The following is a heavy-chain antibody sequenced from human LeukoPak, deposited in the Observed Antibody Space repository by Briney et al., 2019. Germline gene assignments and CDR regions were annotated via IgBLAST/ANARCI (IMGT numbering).Heavy chain of an antibody. V-gene: IGHV3-23*01. CDR1: GFTFSTSA. D-gene: IGHD5-24*01. J-gene: IGHJ4*02. CDR3: AREGDGYNNYFDY. Sequence: GGSLRLSCAASGFTFSTSAMTWVRQAPGKGLEWVSGISGSGATDYADSVKGRFTISRDNSKNTLYLQMNSLRAEDTAVYYCAREGDGYNNYFDYWGQETLVTVSS. CDR2: ISGSGAT.